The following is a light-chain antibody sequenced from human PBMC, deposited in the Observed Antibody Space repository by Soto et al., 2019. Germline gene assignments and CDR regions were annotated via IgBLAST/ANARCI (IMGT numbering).Light chain of an antibody. CDR1: SSDIGSYNY. J-gene: IGLJ2*01. CDR3: SSYTGSSTLVV. CDR2: DVS. Sequence: QSALTQPASVSGSPGQSITISCTGTSSDIGSYNYVSWYQQRPGKAPKLMIFDVSNRPSGLSNRFSGSKSGNTASLTISGLQAEDEADYYCSSYTGSSTLVVFGGGTKLTVL. V-gene: IGLV2-14*01.